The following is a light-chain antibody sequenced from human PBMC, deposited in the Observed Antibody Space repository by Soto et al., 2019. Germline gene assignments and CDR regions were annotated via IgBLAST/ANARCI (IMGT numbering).Light chain of an antibody. Sequence: QTVVTQEPSFSVSPGRTVTLTCGLSSGSVSTSYYPRWYPQTPGQAPRTLIYSTNTRSSGVPDRLSGSILGNKAALTITGAQADDESDYYCVLYMGSGIGVFGGGTKVTVL. V-gene: IGLV8-61*01. CDR2: STN. J-gene: IGLJ3*02. CDR3: VLYMGSGIGV. CDR1: SGSVSTSYY.